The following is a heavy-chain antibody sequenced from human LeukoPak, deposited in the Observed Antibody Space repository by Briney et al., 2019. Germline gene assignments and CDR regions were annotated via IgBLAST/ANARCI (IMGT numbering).Heavy chain of an antibody. CDR3: ARAHGELELLRSYYYMDV. J-gene: IGHJ6*03. CDR2: ISSSGSTI. CDR1: GFTFSHYY. D-gene: IGHD1-7*01. Sequence: GGSLRLSCAASGFTFSHYYMSWIRQAPGKGLEWVSYISSSGSTIYYADSVKGRFTISRDNAKNSLYLQMNSLRAEDTAVYYCARAHGELELLRSYYYMDVWGKGTTVTVSS. V-gene: IGHV3-11*01.